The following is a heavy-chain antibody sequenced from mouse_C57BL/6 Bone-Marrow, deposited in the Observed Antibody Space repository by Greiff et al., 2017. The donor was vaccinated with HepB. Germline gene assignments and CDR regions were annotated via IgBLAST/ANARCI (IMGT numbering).Heavy chain of an antibody. CDR1: GYTFTSYG. CDR3: ARSPITTVVAVYYFDY. Sequence: VKLQESGAELARPGASVKLSCKASGYTFTSYGISWVKQRTGQGLEWIGEIYPRSGNTYYNEKFKGKATLTADKSSSTAYMELRSLTSEDSAVYFCARSPITTVVAVYYFDYWGQGTTLTVSS. D-gene: IGHD1-1*01. V-gene: IGHV1-81*01. J-gene: IGHJ2*01. CDR2: IYPRSGNT.